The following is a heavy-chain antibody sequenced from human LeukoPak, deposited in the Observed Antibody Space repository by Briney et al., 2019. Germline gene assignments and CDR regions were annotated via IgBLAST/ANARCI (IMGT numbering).Heavy chain of an antibody. Sequence: GSLRLSCAASGFPFSSHWLSWFRQSPGKELEWVAHISHDGSEKHYVDSVKGRFTISRDNARNSQFLQMNSLRVDDTAVYYCASGGGWVFFNWGQGTLVTVSS. CDR3: ASGGGWVFFN. V-gene: IGHV3-7*01. CDR1: GFPFSSHW. CDR2: ISHDGSEK. J-gene: IGHJ4*02. D-gene: IGHD6-19*01.